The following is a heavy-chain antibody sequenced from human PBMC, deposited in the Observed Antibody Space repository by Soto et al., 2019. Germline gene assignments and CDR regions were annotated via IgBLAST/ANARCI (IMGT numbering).Heavy chain of an antibody. J-gene: IGHJ6*02. CDR2: ISGSGGST. Sequence: VGSLRLSCAASGFTFSSYAMSWVRQAPGKGLEWVSAISGSGGSTYYADSVKGRFTISRDNSKNTLYLQMNSLRAEDTAVYYCAKDSSPSPYYSYYGMDVWGQGTTVTVSS. V-gene: IGHV3-23*01. D-gene: IGHD2-2*01. CDR3: AKDSSPSPYYSYYGMDV. CDR1: GFTFSSYA.